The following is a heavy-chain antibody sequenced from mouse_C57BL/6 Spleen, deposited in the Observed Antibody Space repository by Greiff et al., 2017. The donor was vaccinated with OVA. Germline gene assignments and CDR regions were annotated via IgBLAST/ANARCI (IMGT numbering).Heavy chain of an antibody. J-gene: IGHJ4*01. CDR1: GYTFTDYY. CDR2: INPNNGGT. D-gene: IGHD1-1*02. V-gene: IGHV1-26*01. CDR3: ARSPLWSRYAMDY. Sequence: VQLQQSGPELVKPGASVKISCKASGYTFTDYYMNWVKQSHGKSLEWIGDINPNNGGTSYNQKFKGKATLTVDKSSSTAYMELRSLTSEDSAVYYCARSPLWSRYAMDYWGQGTSVTVSS.